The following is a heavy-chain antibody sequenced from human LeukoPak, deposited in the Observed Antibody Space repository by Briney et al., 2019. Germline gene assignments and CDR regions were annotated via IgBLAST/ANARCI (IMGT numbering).Heavy chain of an antibody. Sequence: ASVKVSCKASGYTFTSYDINWVRQATGQGLEWMGWMNPNSGNTGYAQKFQGRVTITRNTSISTAYMELSSLRSDDTAVYYCARDHSSSCQLFDYWGQGTLVTVSS. CDR3: ARDHSSSCQLFDY. V-gene: IGHV1-8*03. CDR2: MNPNSGNT. CDR1: GYTFTSYD. D-gene: IGHD6-13*01. J-gene: IGHJ4*02.